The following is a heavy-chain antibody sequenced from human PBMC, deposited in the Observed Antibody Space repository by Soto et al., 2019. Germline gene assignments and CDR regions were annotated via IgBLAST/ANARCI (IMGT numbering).Heavy chain of an antibody. CDR1: GFSLTTSGVG. D-gene: IGHD3-3*01. CDR3: AHRVLRTVFGLVTTTAIYFDF. J-gene: IGHJ4*02. CDR2: IYWDDDK. Sequence: QITLNESGPTQVKPRQTLTLTCTCSGFSLTTSGVGVGWMRQSPGKAPEWLALIYWDDDKRYSPSLKSRLTITKDTSKNQVVLTMADLDPADTATYYCAHRVLRTVFGLVTTTAIYFDFWGQGTPVAVSS. V-gene: IGHV2-5*02.